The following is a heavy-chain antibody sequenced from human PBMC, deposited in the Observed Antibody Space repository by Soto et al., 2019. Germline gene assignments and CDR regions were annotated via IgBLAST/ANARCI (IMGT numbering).Heavy chain of an antibody. J-gene: IGHJ6*02. CDR2: INHSGST. V-gene: IGHV4-34*01. Sequence: PSETLSLTCAVYGGSFSGYYWSWIRQPPGKGLEWIGEINHSGSTNYNPSLKSRVTISVDTSKNQFSLKLSSVTAADTAVYYCATSRGCSGGSGYSSYYYGMDVWGQGTAVTVSS. CDR1: GGSFSGYY. D-gene: IGHD2-15*01. CDR3: ATSRGCSGGSGYSSYYYGMDV.